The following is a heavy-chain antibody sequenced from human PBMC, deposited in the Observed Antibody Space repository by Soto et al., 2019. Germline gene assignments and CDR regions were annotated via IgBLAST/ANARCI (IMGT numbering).Heavy chain of an antibody. D-gene: IGHD6-19*01. Sequence: GESLKISCKGSGYSFTSYWISCVRQMPGKGLEWIGRIDPSDSYTNYSPSFQGHVTISADKSISTAYLQWSSLKASDTAMYYCARHRVGWEPFEYWGKGTLVTVSS. CDR3: ARHRVGWEPFEY. J-gene: IGHJ4*02. CDR2: IDPSDSYT. CDR1: GYSFTSYW. V-gene: IGHV5-10-1*01.